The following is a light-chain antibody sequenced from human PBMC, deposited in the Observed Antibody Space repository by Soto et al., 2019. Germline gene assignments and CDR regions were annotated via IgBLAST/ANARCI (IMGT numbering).Light chain of an antibody. CDR3: AAWDDSLSGNWV. J-gene: IGLJ3*02. Sequence: QSVLTQPPAASGTPGQRVTISCSGSSSNIGSNYVYWYQQLPGTAPKLLIYRNNQRPSGVPDRLSGSKSGTSASLAISGLRSEDEADYYCAAWDDSLSGNWVFGGGTQLTVL. V-gene: IGLV1-47*01. CDR1: SSNIGSNY. CDR2: RNN.